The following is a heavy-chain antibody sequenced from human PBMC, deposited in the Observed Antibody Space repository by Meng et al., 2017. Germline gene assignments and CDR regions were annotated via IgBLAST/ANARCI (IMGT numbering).Heavy chain of an antibody. J-gene: IGHJ2*01. V-gene: IGHV4-34*01. Sequence: QVQLQLWGEGLLKPSETLSLTCAVYGGSFSGYYWSWIRQPPGKGLEWIGEINHSGSTNYNPSLKSRVTISVDTSKNQFSLKLSSVTAADTAVYYCARGRSGTWPWYFDLWGRGTLVTVSS. CDR3: ARGRSGTWPWYFDL. CDR1: GGSFSGYY. CDR2: INHSGST. D-gene: IGHD1-1*01.